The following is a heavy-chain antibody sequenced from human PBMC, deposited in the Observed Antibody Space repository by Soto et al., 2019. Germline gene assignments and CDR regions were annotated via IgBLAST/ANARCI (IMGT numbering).Heavy chain of an antibody. J-gene: IGHJ4*02. CDR3: ARGGSGSYYNVGYFDY. Sequence: TSETLSLTCAVSSGSISSSNWWSWVRQPPGKGLEWIGDIYYSGSTYYNPSLKSRVTISVDTSKNQFSLKLSSVTAADTAVYYCARGGSGSYYNVGYFDYWGQGTLVTVSS. V-gene: IGHV4-4*02. D-gene: IGHD3-10*01. CDR1: SGSISSSNW. CDR2: IYYSGST.